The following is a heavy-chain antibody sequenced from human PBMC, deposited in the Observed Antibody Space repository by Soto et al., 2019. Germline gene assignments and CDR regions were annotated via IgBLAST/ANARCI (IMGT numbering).Heavy chain of an antibody. J-gene: IGHJ4*02. CDR3: ARRVNGYFDY. CDR1: GFSFRDYT. CDR2: ILSNFNT. D-gene: IGHD2-8*01. Sequence: EVQLLDSGGGLVQPGGSMTLSCAASGFSFRDYTMSWVRQAPGKVLDCISVILSNFNTYYTDSVRGRFTISRHTSKNTLYLEMNSLRAEDTAIYYCARRVNGYFDYWGQGALVTVSS. V-gene: IGHV3-23*05.